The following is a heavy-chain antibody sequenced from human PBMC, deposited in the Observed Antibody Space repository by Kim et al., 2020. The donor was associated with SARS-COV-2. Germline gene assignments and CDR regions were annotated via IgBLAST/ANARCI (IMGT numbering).Heavy chain of an antibody. Sequence: GGSLRLSCAASGLTVRINYMSWVRQAPGKGLEWVSVIYSGDSTYYADSVKGRFTISTDNSKNTLFLQMNSLRAEDTAVYYCVSGYDGSGFFDYWGQGTLVTVSS. CDR1: GLTVRINY. CDR2: IYSGDST. CDR3: VSGYDGSGFFDY. J-gene: IGHJ4*02. D-gene: IGHD3-22*01. V-gene: IGHV3-66*01.